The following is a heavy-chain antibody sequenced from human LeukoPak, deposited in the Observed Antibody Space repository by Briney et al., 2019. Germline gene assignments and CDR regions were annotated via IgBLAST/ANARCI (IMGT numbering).Heavy chain of an antibody. V-gene: IGHV1-8*01. Sequence: ASVTVSCKASGYTFTSYDINWVRQATGQGLEWMGWMNPNSGNTGYAQKFQGRVTMTRNTSISTAYMELSSLRSEDTAVYYCARGSEYYYGSGSPIDYWGQGTLVTVSS. J-gene: IGHJ4*02. CDR2: MNPNSGNT. D-gene: IGHD3-10*01. CDR3: ARGSEYYYGSGSPIDY. CDR1: GYTFTSYD.